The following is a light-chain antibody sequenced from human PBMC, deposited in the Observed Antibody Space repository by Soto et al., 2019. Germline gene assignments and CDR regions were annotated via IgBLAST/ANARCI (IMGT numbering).Light chain of an antibody. CDR1: SSDIGGYNY. J-gene: IGLJ1*01. CDR3: CSYAGSYTYV. Sequence: QSALTQPRSVSGSPGQSVTISCTGTSSDIGGYNYVSWYQQYPGKAPKLMTYEVSKRPSGVPDRFSGSKSGNTASLTISGLQAEDEADYYCCSYAGSYTYVFGTGTKLTVL. CDR2: EVS. V-gene: IGLV2-11*01.